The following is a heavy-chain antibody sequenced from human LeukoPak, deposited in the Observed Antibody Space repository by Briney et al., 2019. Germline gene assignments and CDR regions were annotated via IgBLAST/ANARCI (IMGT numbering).Heavy chain of an antibody. Sequence: ASVKVSCKSSGFIFTDYHLHWLRQAPGQGLEWMGWINPRSGDTTYAQKFLGRVTMTRDTSTNTAYMDLSSLRSDDTAVYYCARDRTASWYGGEDYWGQGTLVTVSS. CDR1: GFIFTDYH. D-gene: IGHD6-13*01. J-gene: IGHJ4*02. V-gene: IGHV1-2*02. CDR3: ARDRTASWYGGEDY. CDR2: INPRSGDT.